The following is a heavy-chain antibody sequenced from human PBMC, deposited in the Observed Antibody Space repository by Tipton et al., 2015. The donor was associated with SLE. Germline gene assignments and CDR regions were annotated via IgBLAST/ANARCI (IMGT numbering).Heavy chain of an antibody. CDR1: GFIFSTYW. V-gene: IGHV3-7*01. CDR3: ASGGTLLDV. J-gene: IGHJ3*01. CDR2: INQDGSQK. Sequence: GSLRLSCAGSGFIFSTYWMSWVRQAPGKGLEWVANINQDGSQKNYVDSVKGRFTISRDDAKNSLYLQMNSLRADDTAVYYCASGGTLLDVWGQGPMVTVSS. D-gene: IGHD3-16*01.